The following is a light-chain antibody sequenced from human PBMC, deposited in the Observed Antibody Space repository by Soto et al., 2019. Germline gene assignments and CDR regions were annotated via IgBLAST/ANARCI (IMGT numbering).Light chain of an antibody. V-gene: IGLV1-51*01. J-gene: IGLJ3*02. CDR1: SSNIGSNF. Sequence: QSVLTQPPSVSAAPGQKVTIYCSGSSSNIGSNFVSCYQQLPGTAPKLLIYEDNKRPSGIPDRFSGSKSGTSATLGITGLQTGDEADYYCGTWDDSLSAWVFGGGTKLTVL. CDR3: GTWDDSLSAWV. CDR2: EDN.